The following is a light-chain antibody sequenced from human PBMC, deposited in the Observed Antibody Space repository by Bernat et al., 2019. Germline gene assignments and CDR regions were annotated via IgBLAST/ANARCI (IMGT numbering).Light chain of an antibody. J-gene: IGLJ1*01. CDR1: SSDVGGYNY. CDR2: DVT. V-gene: IGLV2-11*01. Sequence: QSALTQPHSVSGSPGQSVTISCTGTSSDVGGYNYVSWYQHHPGKAPKLLIYDVTKWPSGVPDRFSGSKSGNTASLTISGLQAEDEADYYCCSYAGSYTFSVFGTGTKVTVL. CDR3: CSYAGSYTFSV.